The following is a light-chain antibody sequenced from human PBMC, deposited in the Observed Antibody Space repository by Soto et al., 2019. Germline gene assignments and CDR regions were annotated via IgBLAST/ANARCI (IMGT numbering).Light chain of an antibody. CDR1: QSVSNSY. Sequence: EIVLTKSPGTLYLSPGERATLSCRGRQSVSNSYLGWYQQKPGQAPRLLIYYASRRAPGIPHSFSGSGSGTDFTLTISRLEPEDCAGHYFQRYGSPPRTFGQGSKVEIK. J-gene: IGKJ1*01. V-gene: IGKV3-20*01. CDR3: QRYGSPPRT. CDR2: YAS.